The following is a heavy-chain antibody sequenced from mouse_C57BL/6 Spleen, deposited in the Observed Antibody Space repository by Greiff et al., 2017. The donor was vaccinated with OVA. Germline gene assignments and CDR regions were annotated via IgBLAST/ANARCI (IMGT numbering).Heavy chain of an antibody. J-gene: IGHJ2*01. CDR2: IYPGNSHT. CDR3: TGIYYDYDEAYYFDY. Sequence: VQLQQSGTVLARPGASVKMSCKTSGYTFTSYWMHWVKQRPGQGLEWIGAIYPGNSHTSYNQKFKGKAKLTAVTSASTAYMELSSLTNEDSAVYYCTGIYYDYDEAYYFDYWGQGTTLTVSS. V-gene: IGHV1-5*01. CDR1: GYTFTSYW. D-gene: IGHD2-4*01.